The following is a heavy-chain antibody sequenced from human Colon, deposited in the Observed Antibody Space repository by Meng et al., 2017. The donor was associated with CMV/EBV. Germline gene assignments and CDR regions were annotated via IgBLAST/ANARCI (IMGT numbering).Heavy chain of an antibody. CDR3: VRGHYDGA. CDR1: RFSFSDFW. V-gene: IGHV3-7*04. D-gene: IGHD3-16*01. J-gene: IGHJ4*03. Sequence: GESLKISCTVSRFSFSDFWMNWVRQAPGKGLEWVANIKADGSETYYADSVKGRFTISRDNAKNSLYLQMNSLRVEDTAVYFCVRGHYDGAWGHGTLVTVSS. CDR2: IKADGSET.